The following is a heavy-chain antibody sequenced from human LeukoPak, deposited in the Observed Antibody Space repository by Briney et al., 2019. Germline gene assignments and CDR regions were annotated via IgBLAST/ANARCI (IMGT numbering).Heavy chain of an antibody. CDR2: IYYSGST. Sequence: PSETLSLTCTVYSGSFSGYYWSWIRQPPGKGLEWIGSIYYSGSTYYNPSLKSRVTISVDTSKNQFSLKLSSVTAADTAVYYCARDRSYDSRDAGLNNWFDPWGQGTLVTVSS. CDR1: SGSFSGYY. D-gene: IGHD1-26*01. J-gene: IGHJ5*02. V-gene: IGHV4-34*01. CDR3: ARDRSYDSRDAGLNNWFDP.